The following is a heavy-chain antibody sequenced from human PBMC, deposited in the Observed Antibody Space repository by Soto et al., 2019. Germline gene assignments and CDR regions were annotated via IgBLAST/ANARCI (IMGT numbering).Heavy chain of an antibody. CDR1: GGSISSGGYY. CDR2: LYYSGST. J-gene: IGHJ3*02. D-gene: IGHD6-6*01. Sequence: SETLSLPCTLSGGSISSGGYYWSWIRQHPGKGLEWIGYLYYSGSTYYNPSLKSRVTISVDTSKNQFSLKLSSVTAADTAVYYCARDKWYSSSYDAFDIWGQGTMVTVSS. V-gene: IGHV4-31*03. CDR3: ARDKWYSSSYDAFDI.